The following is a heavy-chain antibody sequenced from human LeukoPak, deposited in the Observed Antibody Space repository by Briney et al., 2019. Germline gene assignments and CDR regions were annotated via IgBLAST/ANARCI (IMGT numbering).Heavy chain of an antibody. CDR1: GGSISSYY. J-gene: IGHJ4*02. CDR3: ASRSVAGTFDY. D-gene: IGHD6-19*01. CDR2: IYHSGST. Sequence: SETLSLTCTVSGGSISSYYWSWIRQPPGKGLEWIGYIYHSGSTNYNPSLKSRVTISVDTSKNQFSLKLSSVTAADTAVYYCASRSVAGTFDYWGQGTLVTVSS. V-gene: IGHV4-59*01.